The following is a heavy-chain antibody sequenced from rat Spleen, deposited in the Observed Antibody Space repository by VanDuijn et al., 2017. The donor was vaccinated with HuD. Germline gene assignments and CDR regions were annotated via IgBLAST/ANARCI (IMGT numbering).Heavy chain of an antibody. J-gene: IGHJ2*01. V-gene: IGHV5-7*01. CDR1: GFTFSDYN. CDR3: AREETTDY. D-gene: IGHD1-10*01. Sequence: EVQLVESGGGLVQPGRSLKLSCAASGFTFSDYNMAWVRQAPKKGLEWVATISYDGSSTYYRDSVKGRFTISRDNAKSTLYLQMDSLRSEDTATYYCAREETTDYWGQGVMVTVSS. CDR2: ISYDGSST.